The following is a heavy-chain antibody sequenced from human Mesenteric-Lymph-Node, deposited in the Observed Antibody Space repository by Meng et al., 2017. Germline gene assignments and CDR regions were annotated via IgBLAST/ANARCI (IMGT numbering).Heavy chain of an antibody. D-gene: IGHD2-2*01. CDR3: ARDHRNIVVVPAAMVHDY. CDR2: INPSGGST. CDR1: GYTFTSYY. J-gene: IGHJ4*02. V-gene: IGHV1-46*01. Sequence: ASVKVSCKASGYTFTSYYMHWVRQAPGQGLEWMGIINPSGGSTSYAQKFQGRVTMTRDTSTSTAYMELRSLRSDDTAVYYCARDHRNIVVVPAAMVHDYWGQGTLVTVSS.